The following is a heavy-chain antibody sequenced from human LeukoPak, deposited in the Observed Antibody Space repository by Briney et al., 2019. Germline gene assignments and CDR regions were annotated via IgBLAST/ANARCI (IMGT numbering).Heavy chain of an antibody. V-gene: IGHV1-8*01. CDR3: ARGPPNWGYDY. Sequence: ASVKVSCKASGYTFTSYDFNWVRQATGQRPEWMGWMSPNSGDTGYAQKFQDRVTMTRNTPISTACMELSSLRSDDTAVYYCARGPPNWGYDYWGPGTLVTVSS. CDR1: GYTFTSYD. D-gene: IGHD7-27*01. J-gene: IGHJ4*02. CDR2: MSPNSGDT.